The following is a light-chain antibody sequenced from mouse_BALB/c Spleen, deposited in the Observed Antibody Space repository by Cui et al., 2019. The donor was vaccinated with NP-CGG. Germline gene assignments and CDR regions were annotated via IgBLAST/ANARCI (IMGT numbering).Light chain of an antibody. CDR3: ALWYSNHWV. Sequence: QAVVPQESALTTSPGETVTLTCHSSTGTVTTSNYANWVQEKPDHLFTGLIGGTNNRAPGVPARFSGSLIGDKAALTITGAQTEDEATYFCALWYSNHWVFGGGTKLTVL. J-gene: IGLJ1*01. CDR2: GTN. V-gene: IGLV1*01. CDR1: TGTVTTSNY.